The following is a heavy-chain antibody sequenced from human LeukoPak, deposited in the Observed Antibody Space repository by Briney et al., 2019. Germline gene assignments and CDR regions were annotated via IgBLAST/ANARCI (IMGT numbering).Heavy chain of an antibody. CDR3: ARGDYDFWVDS. CDR1: GGSIRSGSFY. J-gene: IGHJ4*02. CDR2: IYTSGST. D-gene: IGHD3-3*01. Sequence: SQTLSLTCTVSGGSIRSGSFYWSWIRQPAGKGLEWIGRIYTSGSTNYNPSLKSRVTISVDTSKNQFSLKLSSVTAADTAVYYCARGDYDFWVDSWGQGTLVTVSS. V-gene: IGHV4-61*02.